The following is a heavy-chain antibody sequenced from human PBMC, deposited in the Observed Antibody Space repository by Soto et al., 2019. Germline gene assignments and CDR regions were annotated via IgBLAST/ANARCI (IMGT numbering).Heavy chain of an antibody. V-gene: IGHV3-23*01. J-gene: IGHJ4*02. CDR3: VKDNHWLETYFDS. CDR1: GFPFDAHG. Sequence: GGSLRLSCAASGFPFDAHGMAWVRQSPGKGLQWVSSINVSGALTYYIESVKGRFTISRDNSEHTLYLQMNNLEADDTAIYYCVKDNHWLETYFDSWGPGTLVTVSS. D-gene: IGHD3-9*01. CDR2: INVSGALT.